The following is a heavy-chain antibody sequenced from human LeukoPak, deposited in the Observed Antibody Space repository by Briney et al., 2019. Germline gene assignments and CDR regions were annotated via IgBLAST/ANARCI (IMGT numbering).Heavy chain of an antibody. CDR2: INHSGST. V-gene: IGHV4-34*01. Sequence: SETLSLTCAVYGGSFSGYYWSWIRQPPGKGLEWIGEINHSGSTTYNPSLKSRVTISVDTSKNQFSLKLSSVTAADTAVYYCARRVRYFDYWGQGTLVTVSS. J-gene: IGHJ4*02. D-gene: IGHD2-21*01. CDR3: ARRVRYFDY. CDR1: GGSFSGYY.